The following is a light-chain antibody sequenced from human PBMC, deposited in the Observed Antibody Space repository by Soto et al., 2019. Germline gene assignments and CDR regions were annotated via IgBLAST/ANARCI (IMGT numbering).Light chain of an antibody. V-gene: IGKV1-39*01. J-gene: IGKJ2*01. CDR3: QQSYSTLLYT. CDR2: AAS. CDR1: QSIRSY. Sequence: DIQMTQSPSSLSASVGDRVTITCRASQSIRSYLNWYQQKPGKAPKLLIYAASSLQSGVPSRFSGSGSGTDVTLPISSLQPEDFATYYCQQSYSTLLYTFGQGTKLEIK.